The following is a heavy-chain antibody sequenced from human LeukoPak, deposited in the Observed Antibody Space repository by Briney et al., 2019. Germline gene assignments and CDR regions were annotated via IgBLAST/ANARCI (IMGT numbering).Heavy chain of an antibody. J-gene: IGHJ4*02. CDR3: ARGYDAEWLL. D-gene: IGHD3-3*01. Sequence: GSLRLSCAASGFTFSNAWMNWVRQPPGKGLEWIGEINHSGSTNYNPSLKSRVTISVDTSKNQFSLKLSSVTAADTAVYYCARGYDAEWLLWGQGTLVTVSS. CDR2: INHSGST. CDR1: GFTFSNAW. V-gene: IGHV4-34*01.